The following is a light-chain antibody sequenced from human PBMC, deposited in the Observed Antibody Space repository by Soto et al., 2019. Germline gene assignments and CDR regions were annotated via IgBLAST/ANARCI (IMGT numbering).Light chain of an antibody. Sequence: DIQMNQSPSTLSASVGDRVTITCRARQSISSWLAWYQQKPGKAPKLLLYKASSLESGVPSRFSGSGSGTEFTLTISSLQPDDFATYYCQQYNSSPWTFGQGTKVEIK. V-gene: IGKV1-5*03. J-gene: IGKJ1*01. CDR2: KAS. CDR1: QSISSW. CDR3: QQYNSSPWT.